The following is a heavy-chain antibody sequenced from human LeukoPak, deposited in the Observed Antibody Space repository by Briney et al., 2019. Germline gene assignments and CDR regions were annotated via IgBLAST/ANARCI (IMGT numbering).Heavy chain of an antibody. CDR3: ARGPPNSSWYMDY. V-gene: IGHV3-53*04. D-gene: IGHD6-13*01. CDR2: IYSGGST. Sequence: GGSLRLSCAASGFTVSSNYMSWVRQAPGKGLEWVSVIYSGGSTYYADSVKGRFTISRHNSKNTLYLQMNSLRAEDTAVYYCARGPPNSSWYMDYWGQGTLVTVSS. J-gene: IGHJ4*02. CDR1: GFTVSSNY.